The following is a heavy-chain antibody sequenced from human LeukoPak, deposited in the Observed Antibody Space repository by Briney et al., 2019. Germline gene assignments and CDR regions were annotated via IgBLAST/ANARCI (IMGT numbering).Heavy chain of an antibody. J-gene: IGHJ5*02. CDR3: ARGVGLAVASS. V-gene: IGHV3-66*01. CDR1: GFTISSNY. Sequence: GGSLRLSCAAPGFTISSNYMSWVRQAPGKGLEWVSIVYSGGNTYYTDSVKGRFTISRDNSQNTLYLQMNSLRAEDTAVYYCARGVGLAVASSWGQGTLVTVSS. D-gene: IGHD6-19*01. CDR2: VYSGGNT.